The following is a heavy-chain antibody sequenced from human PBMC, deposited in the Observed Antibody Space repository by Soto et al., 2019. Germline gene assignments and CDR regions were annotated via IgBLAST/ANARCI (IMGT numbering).Heavy chain of an antibody. J-gene: IGHJ4*02. CDR3: ARHSYDILTGYFDY. Sequence: QITLKESGPTLVKPTQTLTLTCTFSGFSLSTSGVGVGWIRQPPGKALEWLALIYWDDDKRYSPSLKSRLTITKDTSKTQVVLTMTNMDPVDTATYYCARHSYDILTGYFDYWGQGTLVTVSS. V-gene: IGHV2-5*02. D-gene: IGHD3-9*01. CDR1: GFSLSTSGVG. CDR2: IYWDDDK.